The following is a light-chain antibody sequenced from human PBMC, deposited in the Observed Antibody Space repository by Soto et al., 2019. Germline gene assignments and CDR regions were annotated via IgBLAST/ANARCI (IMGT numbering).Light chain of an antibody. CDR1: QSVRSN. V-gene: IGKV3-15*01. J-gene: IGKJ1*01. Sequence: EIVMTQSPATLSLSPGERATLSCRASQSVRSNLAWYQQKPGQAPRLLIYGASTRPTGIPARFSGSGSGTEFTLTISSLQSEDFAVYYCQHYNNWPRTFGQGTKVEIK. CDR3: QHYNNWPRT. CDR2: GAS.